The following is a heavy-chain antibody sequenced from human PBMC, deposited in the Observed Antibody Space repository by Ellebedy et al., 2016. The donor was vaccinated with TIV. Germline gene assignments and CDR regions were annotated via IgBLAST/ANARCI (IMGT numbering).Heavy chain of an antibody. J-gene: IGHJ4*02. CDR1: GYTFSSYA. CDR3: ARGGVGRYCTDGVCLQALDY. CDR2: INAGNGHT. D-gene: IGHD2-8*01. V-gene: IGHV1-3*01. Sequence: ASVKVSCKASGYTFSSYAMHWVRQAPGQRLEWMGWINAGNGHTEYSQNFQGRVTITWDTSASTAYMELSRLRSEDTAVYYCARGGVGRYCTDGVCLQALDYWGQGTLVTVSS.